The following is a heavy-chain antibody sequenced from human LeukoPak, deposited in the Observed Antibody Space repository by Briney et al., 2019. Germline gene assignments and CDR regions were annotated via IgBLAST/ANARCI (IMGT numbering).Heavy chain of an antibody. Sequence: SVKVSCKASGGTFSSYAISWVRQAPGQGLEWMGRIIPIFGTANYAQKFQGRVTITTDESTSTAYMELNSLRSEDTAVYYCASLTPLYCGGDCFGFDAFDIWGQGTMVTVSS. CDR3: ASLTPLYCGGDCFGFDAFDI. D-gene: IGHD2-21*02. V-gene: IGHV1-69*05. CDR1: GGTFSSYA. CDR2: IIPIFGTA. J-gene: IGHJ3*02.